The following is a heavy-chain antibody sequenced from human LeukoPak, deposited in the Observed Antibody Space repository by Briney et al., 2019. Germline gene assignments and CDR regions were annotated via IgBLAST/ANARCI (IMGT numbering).Heavy chain of an antibody. CDR2: LNPNSGNT. V-gene: IGHV1-8*01. D-gene: IGHD3-3*01. J-gene: IGHJ4*02. CDR3: ARGGYDFWSGYYTGINY. CDR1: GDTFTSYD. Sequence: ASVKVSCKASGDTFTSYDINWVRQATGQGLEWMGWLNPNSGNTGYAQKFQGRVTMTRNTSISTAYMELSSLRAEDTAVYYCARGGYDFWSGYYTGINYWGQGTLVTVSS.